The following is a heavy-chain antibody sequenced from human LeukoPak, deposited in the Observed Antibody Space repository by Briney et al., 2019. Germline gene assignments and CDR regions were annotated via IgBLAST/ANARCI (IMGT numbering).Heavy chain of an antibody. J-gene: IGHJ3*02. CDR1: GYTFTSYG. CDR3: ATDRGGYDKLSGAFHI. D-gene: IGHD5-12*01. Sequence: GASVKVSCKASGYTFTSYGISWVRQAPGQGLEWMGWISACNGNTNYAQKLQGRVTMTTDTSTSTAYMELRSLRYDDTAGYYCATDRGGYDKLSGAFHIWGQGTMVTVSS. CDR2: ISACNGNT. V-gene: IGHV1-18*01.